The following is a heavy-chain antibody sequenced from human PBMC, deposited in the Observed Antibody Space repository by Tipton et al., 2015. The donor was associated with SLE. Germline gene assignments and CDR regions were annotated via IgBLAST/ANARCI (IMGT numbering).Heavy chain of an antibody. V-gene: IGHV4-61*01. Sequence: TLSLTCTVSGGSVSSGSYYWSWIRQPPGKGLEWIGYIYYSGSTNYNPSLKSRVTISVDTSKNQFSLKLSSVTAADTAVYYCAREAAHIFRMEAQDYFDYWGQGTLVTVSS. CDR2: IYYSGST. D-gene: IGHD3-3*02. J-gene: IGHJ4*02. CDR3: AREAAHIFRMEAQDYFDY. CDR1: GGSVSSGSYY.